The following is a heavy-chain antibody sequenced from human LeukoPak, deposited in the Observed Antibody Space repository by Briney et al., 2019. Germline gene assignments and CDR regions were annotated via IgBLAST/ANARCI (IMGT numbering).Heavy chain of an antibody. Sequence: LPGGSLRLSCAASGFTFSSYAMSWVRQAPGKGLEWVSAISGSGGSTYYADSVKGRFTISRDNSKNTLYLQMNSLRAEDTAVYYCAKEMGYYDSSGYYFDAFDIWGQGTMVTVSS. V-gene: IGHV3-23*01. CDR2: ISGSGGST. D-gene: IGHD3-22*01. CDR1: GFTFSSYA. CDR3: AKEMGYYDSSGYYFDAFDI. J-gene: IGHJ3*02.